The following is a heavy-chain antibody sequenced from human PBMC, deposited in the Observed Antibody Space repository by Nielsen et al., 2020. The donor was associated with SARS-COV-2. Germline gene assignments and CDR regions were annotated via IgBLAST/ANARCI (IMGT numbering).Heavy chain of an antibody. J-gene: IGHJ6*02. D-gene: IGHD6-13*01. CDR1: GFTFSNSA. Sequence: SVKVSCKASGFTFSNSAIQWVRHARGRRLEWIGWIVVGSGNTNYAQKFQERVTITRDMSTSTAYMELSSLRSEDTAVYYCAAGTIAAAALGFYYYYGMDVWGQGTTVTVSS. CDR2: IVVGSGNT. CDR3: AAGTIAAAALGFYYYYGMDV. V-gene: IGHV1-58*02.